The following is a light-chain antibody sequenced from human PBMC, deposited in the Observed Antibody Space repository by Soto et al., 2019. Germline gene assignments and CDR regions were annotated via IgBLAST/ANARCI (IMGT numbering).Light chain of an antibody. CDR1: QSISTW. V-gene: IGKV1-5*03. J-gene: IGKJ1*01. CDR3: QQYNSYPWT. CDR2: TAS. Sequence: EIQMSPSLSSLSASVGDRFSITCRARQSISTWLAWYQQTAGKAPKLLIYTASSVESGVQSRLSGSVSVTEFTLTISSLQPDDFATYYCQQYNSYPWTFGQETKVDIK.